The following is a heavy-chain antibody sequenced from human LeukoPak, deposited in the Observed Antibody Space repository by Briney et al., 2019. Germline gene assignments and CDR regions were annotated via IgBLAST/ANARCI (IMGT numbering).Heavy chain of an antibody. CDR1: GFTFSSYA. D-gene: IGHD2-15*01. Sequence: SGGSLRLSCAASGFTFSSYAMSWVRQAPGKGLEWVSAISGSGGSTYYADSVKGRFTISRDNSKNTLYLQMGSLGAEDMAVYYCARVGGSLPDAFDIWGQGTMVPVSS. CDR2: ISGSGGST. V-gene: IGHV3-23*01. J-gene: IGHJ3*02. CDR3: ARVGGSLPDAFDI.